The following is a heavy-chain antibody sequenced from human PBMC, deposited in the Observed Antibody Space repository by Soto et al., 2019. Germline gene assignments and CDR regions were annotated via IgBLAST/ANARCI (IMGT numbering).Heavy chain of an antibody. D-gene: IGHD3-22*01. CDR1: GGTFSSYA. Sequence: QVQLVQSGAEVKKPGSSVKVSCKASGGTFSSYAISWVRQAPGQGLEWMGGIIPIFGTANYAQKFQGRVTIAAGESTSTAYMELGSLRAEDTAVYYCARENDGYYDSSGSSNDAFDIWGQGTMVTVSS. CDR2: IIPIFGTA. CDR3: ARENDGYYDSSGSSNDAFDI. J-gene: IGHJ3*02. V-gene: IGHV1-69*12.